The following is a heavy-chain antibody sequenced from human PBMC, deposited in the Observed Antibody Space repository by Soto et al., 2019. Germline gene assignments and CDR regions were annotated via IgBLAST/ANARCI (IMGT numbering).Heavy chain of an antibody. CDR3: LRGSNGWYGVDS. J-gene: IGHJ4*02. CDR1: GFTFSDYW. D-gene: IGHD6-19*01. V-gene: IGHV3-74*01. Sequence: EVQLVESGGGLVQPGGSLRISCTASGFTFSDYWMHWVRRVPGKGLVWVSRINTDGRTKDHADSVKGRFTISRDNAENTLHLQMNSLRAEDTAVYYCLRGSNGWYGVDSWGQGTLVTVSS. CDR2: INTDGRTK.